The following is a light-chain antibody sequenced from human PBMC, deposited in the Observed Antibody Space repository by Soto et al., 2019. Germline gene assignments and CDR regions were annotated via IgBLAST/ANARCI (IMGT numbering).Light chain of an antibody. J-gene: IGKJ1*01. V-gene: IGKV3-20*01. Sequence: EIVMTPSPSTLSLSPVERASLSCRASQSVSSGHLAWYQQKPGQAPRLLIYGASSRATGIPDRFSGSGSGTDFTLTISRLEPEDYAVYYCQQDGHSLWTFGQGTKVDIK. CDR2: GAS. CDR1: QSVSSGH. CDR3: QQDGHSLWT.